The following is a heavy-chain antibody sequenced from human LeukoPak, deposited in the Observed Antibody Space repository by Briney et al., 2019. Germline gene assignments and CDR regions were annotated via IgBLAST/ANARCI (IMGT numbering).Heavy chain of an antibody. Sequence: GGSLRLSCAASGFTISSYWMSWVRQAPGKGLEWVANIKQDGSEKYYVDSVKGRFTISRDNAKNSLYLQMNSLRAEDTALYYCAKDPASYYGSGSPDYWGQGTLVTVSS. CDR3: AKDPASYYGSGSPDY. J-gene: IGHJ4*02. V-gene: IGHV3-7*03. CDR1: GFTISSYW. D-gene: IGHD3-10*01. CDR2: IKQDGSEK.